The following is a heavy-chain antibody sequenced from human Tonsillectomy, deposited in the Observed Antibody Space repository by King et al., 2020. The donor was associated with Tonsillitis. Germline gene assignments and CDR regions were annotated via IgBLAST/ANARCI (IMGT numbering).Heavy chain of an antibody. Sequence: VQLVESGGGLVQPGGSLRLSCAASGFTFSSYWMTWVRQAPGKGLEWVANIKKDGSEQYDVDSVKGRFTISRDNAKNSLYLQMNMLRAEDTAVYYCARDGGVTVAGPVNYWGQGTLVTVSS. CDR2: IKKDGSEQ. D-gene: IGHD6-19*01. J-gene: IGHJ4*02. V-gene: IGHV3-7*01. CDR3: ARDGGVTVAGPVNY. CDR1: GFTFSSYW.